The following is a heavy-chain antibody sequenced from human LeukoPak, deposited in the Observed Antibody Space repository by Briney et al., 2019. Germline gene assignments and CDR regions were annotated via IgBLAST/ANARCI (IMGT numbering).Heavy chain of an antibody. Sequence: AAVKVSCKASGYTFTGYYMHWVRQAPGQGLEWMGRINPNSGGTNYAQKFQGRVTMTRDTSISTAYMELSRLRSDDTAVYYCARVGACSGGSCPYYFDYWGQGTPVTVSS. J-gene: IGHJ4*02. D-gene: IGHD2-15*01. CDR1: GYTFTGYY. V-gene: IGHV1-2*06. CDR2: INPNSGGT. CDR3: ARVGACSGGSCPYYFDY.